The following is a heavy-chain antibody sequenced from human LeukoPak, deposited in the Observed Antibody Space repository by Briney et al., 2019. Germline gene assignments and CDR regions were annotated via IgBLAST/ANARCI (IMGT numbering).Heavy chain of an antibody. D-gene: IGHD4-17*01. Sequence: GGSLRLSCAASGFTFSSYAMSWVRQAPGKGLEWVSAISGSGGSTYYADSVKGRFTISRDNPKNTLYLQMNSLRAEDTAVYYCAKATPYYGDYRYFDYWGQGTLVTVSS. CDR1: GFTFSSYA. CDR2: ISGSGGST. V-gene: IGHV3-23*01. CDR3: AKATPYYGDYRYFDY. J-gene: IGHJ4*02.